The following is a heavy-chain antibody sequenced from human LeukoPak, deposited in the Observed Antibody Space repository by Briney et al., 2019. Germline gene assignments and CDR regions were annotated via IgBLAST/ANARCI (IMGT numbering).Heavy chain of an antibody. CDR3: ARDPPAAGQTLNAFDI. V-gene: IGHV6-1*01. CDR1: GDSVSSSTAA. J-gene: IGHJ3*02. Sequence: SQTLSLTCAISGDSVSSSTAAWNWIRQSPSRGLEWLGRTYYRSKWYNDYAVSVKSRVTINPDTSKNQFSLQLNSVTPEDTAMYFCARDPPAAGQTLNAFDIWGQGTMVTVSS. CDR2: TYYRSKWYN. D-gene: IGHD2-15*01.